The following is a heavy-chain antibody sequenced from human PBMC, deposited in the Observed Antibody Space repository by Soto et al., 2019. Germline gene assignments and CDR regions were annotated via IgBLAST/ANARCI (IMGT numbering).Heavy chain of an antibody. CDR2: IYWDDDK. D-gene: IGHD6-13*01. CDR3: AHRLAATGLFDY. V-gene: IGHV2-5*02. J-gene: IGHJ4*02. CDR1: VFSLSTSGVG. Sequence: QITLKESGPALVKPTQTLTLTCTFSVFSLSTSGVGVGWIRQPPGKALEWLALIYWDDDKPYSPSLKSRLTITKATSKNQVVLTMTNMDPVDTATYYCAHRLAATGLFDYWGQGTLVTVSS.